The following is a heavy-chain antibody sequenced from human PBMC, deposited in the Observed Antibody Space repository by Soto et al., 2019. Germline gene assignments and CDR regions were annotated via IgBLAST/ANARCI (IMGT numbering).Heavy chain of an antibody. Sequence: GGSLRLSCAASGFTFSSHSMNWVRQAPGKGLEWVASIYRSSVFRFGPNEFYADSVGGRFIISRDNTNNLVFLQMDSLRVEDTAVYYCAREFSSQLPLDYWGQGTLVTVSS. CDR2: IYRSSVFRFGPNE. J-gene: IGHJ4*02. CDR1: GFTFSSHS. CDR3: AREFSSQLPLDY. V-gene: IGHV3-21*01.